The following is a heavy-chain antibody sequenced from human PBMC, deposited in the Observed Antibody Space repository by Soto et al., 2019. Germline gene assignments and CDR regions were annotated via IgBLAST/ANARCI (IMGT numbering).Heavy chain of an antibody. J-gene: IGHJ6*02. CDR2: IYLSGST. CDR3: ARDFDFCSGYLSSYGMDV. V-gene: IGHV4-59*01. D-gene: IGHD3-3*01. CDR1: GGSFTNYS. Sequence: QVLQQESGPGLVKPSETLSLSCTVSGGSFTNYSWSWIRQPPGKGLEWIGYIYLSGSTNYNPSLKTRVNISKDASKNQFSLTLRSVTAADTAVYFFARDFDFCSGYLSSYGMDVWGQGATVTVSS.